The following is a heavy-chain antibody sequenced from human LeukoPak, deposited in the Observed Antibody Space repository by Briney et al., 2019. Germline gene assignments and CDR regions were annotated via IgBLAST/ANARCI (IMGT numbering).Heavy chain of an antibody. CDR1: GGSISTYY. V-gene: IGHV4-59*12. CDR2: IYRGRT. CDR3: AGEGEYGDSYS. Sequence: SETLSLTCTVSGGSISTYYRSWIRQAPGKGPEWIGNIYRGRTRLNPSLTSRVAISVDMSKSQVSLSLTSVTAADTAIYYCAGEGEYGDSYSWGQGALVIVSA. J-gene: IGHJ5*02. D-gene: IGHD2-21*01.